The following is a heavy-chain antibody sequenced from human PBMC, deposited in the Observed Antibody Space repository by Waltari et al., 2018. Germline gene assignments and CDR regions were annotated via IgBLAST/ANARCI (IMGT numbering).Heavy chain of an antibody. Sequence: EVQLVQSGAEVKKPGESLKISCKGSGYSFTSYWIGWVRQMPGKGLEWMGIIYPGDSDTRYSPSFQGQVTISADKSISTAYLQWSSLKASDTAMYYGAKDQGRYYYYYGMDVWGQGTTVTVSS. CDR3: AKDQGRYYYYYGMDV. J-gene: IGHJ6*02. CDR2: IYPGDSDT. V-gene: IGHV5-51*03. CDR1: GYSFTSYW.